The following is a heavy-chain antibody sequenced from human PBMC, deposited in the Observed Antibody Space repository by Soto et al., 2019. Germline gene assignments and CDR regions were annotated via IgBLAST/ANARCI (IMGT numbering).Heavy chain of an antibody. CDR1: GFTFSSYG. J-gene: IGHJ4*02. D-gene: IGHD3-10*01. CDR2: IWYDGSNK. V-gene: IGHV3-33*01. Sequence: QVQLVESGGGVVQPGRSLRLSCAASGFTFSSYGMHWVRQAPGKGLEWVAVIWYDGSNKYYADSVKGRFTISRDNSKNTLYLQMNSLRAEDTAVYYCARDRGPETYYVDYWGQGTLVTVSS. CDR3: ARDRGPETYYVDY.